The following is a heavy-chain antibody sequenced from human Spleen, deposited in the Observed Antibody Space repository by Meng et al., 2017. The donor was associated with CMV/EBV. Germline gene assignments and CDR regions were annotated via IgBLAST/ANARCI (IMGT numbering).Heavy chain of an antibody. CDR2: ISSSDSTS. Sequence: GESLKISCAASGFLFSHYDMNWVRQAPGKGPEWIAYISSSDSTSYYADSVRGRFTISRDNVKESLYLQMNSLRVEDTATYYCTRGPPKIQWEGVSWFDPWGQGTLVTVSS. D-gene: IGHD1-26*01. V-gene: IGHV3-48*03. J-gene: IGHJ5*02. CDR1: GFLFSHYD. CDR3: TRGPPKIQWEGVSWFDP.